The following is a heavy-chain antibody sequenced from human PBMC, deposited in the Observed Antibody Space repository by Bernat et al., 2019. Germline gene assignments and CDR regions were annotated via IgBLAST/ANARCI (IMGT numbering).Heavy chain of an antibody. CDR1: GITFSSYA. J-gene: IGHJ4*02. CDR3: ARDFLRERWLHRLDY. V-gene: IGHV3-30-3*01. CDR2: ISYDGSNK. D-gene: IGHD5-24*01. Sequence: QVQLVESGGGVVQPGRSLRLSCAASGITFSSYAMHWVRQAPGKGLEWVAVISYDGSNKYYADSVKGRFTISRDNSKNTLYLQMNSLRAEDTAVYYCARDFLRERWLHRLDYWGQGTLVTVSS.